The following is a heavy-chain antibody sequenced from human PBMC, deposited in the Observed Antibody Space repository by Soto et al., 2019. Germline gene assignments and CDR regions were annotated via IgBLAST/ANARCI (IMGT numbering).Heavy chain of an antibody. CDR2: INAGNGDT. CDR1: GYTFTNYA. Sequence: ASVKVSCKASGYTFTNYAMHWVRQAPGQRPEWMGWINAGNGDTKYSRKFQGRVTITRDTSASTAYMELSSLRSEDTAVYYCAKSATVPAAIAYWGQGTLVTVSS. D-gene: IGHD2-2*02. CDR3: AKSATVPAAIAY. J-gene: IGHJ4*02. V-gene: IGHV1-3*01.